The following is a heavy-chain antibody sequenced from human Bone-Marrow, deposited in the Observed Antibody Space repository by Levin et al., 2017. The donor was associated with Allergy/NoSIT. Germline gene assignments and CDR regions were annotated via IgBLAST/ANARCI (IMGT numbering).Heavy chain of an antibody. J-gene: IGHJ4*02. CDR2: LYWDDDK. V-gene: IGHV2-5*02. D-gene: IGHD3-10*01. CDR3: AHHKFWFGEFPFDF. Sequence: SGPTLVKPTQTLTLTCTFSGFSLSSNGVGVGWIRQAPGKALEWLALLYWDDDKRYSPSLKSRLNITKDTSKNQVVLTMTNMAPVDTGTYYCAHHKFWFGEFPFDFWGRGSLVTVSS. CDR1: GFSLSSNGVG.